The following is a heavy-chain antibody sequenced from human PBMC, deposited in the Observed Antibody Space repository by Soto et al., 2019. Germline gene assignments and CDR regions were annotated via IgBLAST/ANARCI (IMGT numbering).Heavy chain of an antibody. CDR3: AREALRYNWNVLEDYYYYMDV. D-gene: IGHD1-1*01. CDR1: GFTFDDYG. CDR2: INWNGGST. J-gene: IGHJ6*03. V-gene: IGHV3-20*01. Sequence: GGSLRLSCAASGFTFDDYGMSWVRQAPGKGLEWVSGINWNGGSTGYADSVKGRFTISRDNAKNSLYLQMNSLRAEDTALYHCAREALRYNWNVLEDYYYYMDVWGKGTTVTVSS.